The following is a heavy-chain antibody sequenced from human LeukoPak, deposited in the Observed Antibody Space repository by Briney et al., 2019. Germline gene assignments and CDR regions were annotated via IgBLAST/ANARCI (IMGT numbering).Heavy chain of an antibody. Sequence: GGSLRLSCAASGFTFSSYAMYWVRQAPGKGLEYVSAISSNGGSTYYADSVKGRFTISRDNSKNMLYLQMGSLRAEDMAVYYCARGDYGDFSHYYYGMDVWGKGTTVTISS. J-gene: IGHJ6*04. V-gene: IGHV3-64*02. CDR1: GFTFSSYA. D-gene: IGHD4-17*01. CDR2: ISSNGGST. CDR3: ARGDYGDFSHYYYGMDV.